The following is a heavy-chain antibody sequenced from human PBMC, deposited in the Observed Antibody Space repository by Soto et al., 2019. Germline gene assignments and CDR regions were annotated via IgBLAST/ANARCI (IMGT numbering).Heavy chain of an antibody. CDR1: GYSFTSYW. CDR3: ARRISADAFDM. V-gene: IGHV5-51*01. J-gene: IGHJ3*02. Sequence: GESLKISCKGSGYSFTSYWIGWVRQMPGKGLEWMGIIYPGDSDTRYSQSFQVQVIISADKSISTAYLQWSSLKASDTAMYYCARRISADAFDMWGQETMVTVSS. D-gene: IGHD1-26*01. CDR2: IYPGDSDT.